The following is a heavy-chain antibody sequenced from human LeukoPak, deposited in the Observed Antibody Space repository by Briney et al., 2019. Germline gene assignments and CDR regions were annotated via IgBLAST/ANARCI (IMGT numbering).Heavy chain of an antibody. Sequence: GGSLRLSCAASGFTFSSYGMSWVRQAPGKGLEWVSAISGSGGSTYYADSVKGRFTISRDNSKNTLYLQMNSLRAEDTAVYYCAKVLGSGSFNWFDPWGQGTLVTVSS. D-gene: IGHD3-10*01. V-gene: IGHV3-23*01. CDR2: ISGSGGST. CDR1: GFTFSSYG. J-gene: IGHJ5*02. CDR3: AKVLGSGSFNWFDP.